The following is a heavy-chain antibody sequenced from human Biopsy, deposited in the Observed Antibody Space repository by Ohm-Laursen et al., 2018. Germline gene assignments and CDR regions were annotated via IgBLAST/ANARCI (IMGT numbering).Heavy chain of an antibody. CDR3: ARDETGSSVFGPYYYGMDV. CDR2: INPTGGTT. J-gene: IGHJ6*02. V-gene: IGHV1-46*02. CDR1: GYTFNTYD. D-gene: IGHD3-9*01. Sequence: GATVKISCKASGYTFNTYDINWVRQAPGQGLEWMGIINPTGGTTSYAEKFQGRVTLTRDTSTGTVYLELNSLIYEDTALYYCARDETGSSVFGPYYYGMDVWGQGTTVTVSS.